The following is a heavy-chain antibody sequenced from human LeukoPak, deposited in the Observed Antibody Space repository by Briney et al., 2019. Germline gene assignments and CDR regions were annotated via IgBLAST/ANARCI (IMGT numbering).Heavy chain of an antibody. CDR1: GFTFSSYA. CDR3: ARVVDHDYGDYYLDY. V-gene: IGHV3-23*01. D-gene: IGHD4-17*01. J-gene: IGHJ4*02. Sequence: PGGSLRLSCGASGFTFSSYAMSWVRQAPGKGLEWVSAISGSGGSTYYADSVKGRFTISRDNSKNTLYLQMNSLRAEDTAVYYCARVVDHDYGDYYLDYWGQGTLVTVSS. CDR2: ISGSGGST.